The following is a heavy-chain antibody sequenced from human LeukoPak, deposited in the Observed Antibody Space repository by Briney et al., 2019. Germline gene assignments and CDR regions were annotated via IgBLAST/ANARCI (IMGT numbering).Heavy chain of an antibody. J-gene: IGHJ4*02. D-gene: IGHD3-16*01. CDR1: GFTFSSYA. Sequence: PGRSLRLSCAASGFTFSSYAMPWVRQAPGKGLEWVAVISYDGSNKYYADSVKGRFTISRDNSKNTLYLQMNSLRAEDTAVYYCARGMRIAVGDYWGQGTLVTVSS. CDR3: ARGMRIAVGDY. CDR2: ISYDGSNK. V-gene: IGHV3-30-3*01.